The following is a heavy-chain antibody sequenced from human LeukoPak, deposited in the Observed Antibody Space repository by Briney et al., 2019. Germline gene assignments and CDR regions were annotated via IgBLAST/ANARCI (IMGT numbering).Heavy chain of an antibody. CDR1: GFTFSSYS. D-gene: IGHD3-10*01. J-gene: IGHJ6*02. CDR2: ISSSSSYI. V-gene: IGHV3-21*01. Sequence: KPGGSLRLSCAASGFTFSSYSMNWVRQAPGKGLEWVSSISSSSSYIYCADSVKGRFTISRDNAKNSLYLQMNSLRAEDTAVYYCARXDLLLWSSMDVWGQGTTVTVSS. CDR3: ARXDLLLWSSMDV.